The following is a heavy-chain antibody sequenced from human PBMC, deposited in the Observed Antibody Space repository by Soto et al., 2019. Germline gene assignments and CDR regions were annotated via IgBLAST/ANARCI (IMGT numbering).Heavy chain of an antibody. CDR1: GVSITSYF. Sequence: SETLSLTCTVSGVSITSYFWSWIRQTPGKGLDWIGSISFSGATYSNPSLKGRAALSVDTSENHLSLTLNSVTSADTAVYFCVRGGGGGMFDPWGQGTMVTVSS. V-gene: IGHV4-59*01. D-gene: IGHD2-15*01. CDR3: VRGGGGGMFDP. J-gene: IGHJ5*02. CDR2: ISFSGAT.